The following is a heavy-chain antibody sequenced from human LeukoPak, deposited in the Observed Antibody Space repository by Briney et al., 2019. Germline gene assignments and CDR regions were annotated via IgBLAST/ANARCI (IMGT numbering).Heavy chain of an antibody. Sequence: GGSLRLSCAASGFTFSSYNMNWVRQAPGRGLEWVSSISSSSSYIYYADSVKGRFTISRDNAENSLYLQMNSLRAEDTAVYYCARDRRDGYNDYWGQGTLVTVSS. D-gene: IGHD5-24*01. V-gene: IGHV3-21*01. CDR1: GFTFSSYN. CDR2: ISSSSSYI. J-gene: IGHJ4*02. CDR3: ARDRRDGYNDY.